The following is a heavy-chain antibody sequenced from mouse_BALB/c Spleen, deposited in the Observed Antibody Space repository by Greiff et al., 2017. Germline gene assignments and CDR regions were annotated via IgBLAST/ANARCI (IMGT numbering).Heavy chain of an antibody. CDR3: AGGLYYLDY. Sequence: EVKLVESGGGLVQPGGSRKLSCAASGFTFSSFGMHWVRQAPEKGLEWVAYISSGSSTIYYADTVKGRFTISRDNPKNTLFLQMTSLRSEDTAMYYCAGGLYYLDYWGQGTTLTVSS. CDR2: ISSGSSTI. V-gene: IGHV5-17*02. CDR1: GFTFSSFG. J-gene: IGHJ2*01.